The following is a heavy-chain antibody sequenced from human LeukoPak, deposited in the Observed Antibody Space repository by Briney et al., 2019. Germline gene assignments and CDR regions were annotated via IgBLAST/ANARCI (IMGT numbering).Heavy chain of an antibody. D-gene: IGHD2-15*01. V-gene: IGHV1-18*01. J-gene: IGHJ6*02. CDR3: ARQAVVASYYYYGMDV. Sequence: ASVKVSCKASGYTFTSYGISWVRQAPGQGLEWMGGISAYNGNTNYAQKLQGRVTMTTDTSTSTAYMELRSLRSDDTAVYYCARQAVVASYYYYGMDVWGQGTTVTVSS. CDR2: ISAYNGNT. CDR1: GYTFTSYG.